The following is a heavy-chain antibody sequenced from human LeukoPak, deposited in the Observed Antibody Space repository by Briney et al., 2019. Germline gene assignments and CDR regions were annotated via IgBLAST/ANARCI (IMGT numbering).Heavy chain of an antibody. CDR3: TKGLITILNWFDP. CDR2: IKQDGSEK. V-gene: IGHV3-7*03. CDR1: GFTFSSYW. J-gene: IGHJ5*02. D-gene: IGHD3-10*01. Sequence: AGGSLRLSCAASGFTFSSYWMSWVRQAPGKGLEWVANIKQDGSEKYYVDSVKGRFTISRDNAKNSLYLQMNSLRAEDTAVYYCTKGLITILNWFDPWGQGTLVTVSS.